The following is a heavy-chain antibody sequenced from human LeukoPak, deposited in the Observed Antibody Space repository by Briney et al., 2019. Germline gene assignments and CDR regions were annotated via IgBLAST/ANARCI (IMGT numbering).Heavy chain of an antibody. Sequence: PGGSLRLSCAASGFTFSSYGMHWVRQAPGKGLEWVSGISGSGDNTHNADFVKGRFTISRDNSKNTLYLQMNSLRAEDTAVYYCARGLSGSYPIDAFDIWGQGTMVTVSS. J-gene: IGHJ3*02. V-gene: IGHV3-NL1*01. CDR2: ISGSGDNT. CDR3: ARGLSGSYPIDAFDI. CDR1: GFTFSSYG. D-gene: IGHD1-26*01.